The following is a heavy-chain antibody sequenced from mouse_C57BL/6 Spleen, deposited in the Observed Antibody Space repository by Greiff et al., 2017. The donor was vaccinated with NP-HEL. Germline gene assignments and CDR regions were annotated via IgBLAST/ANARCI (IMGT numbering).Heavy chain of an antibody. CDR1: GYTFTSYW. J-gene: IGHJ1*03. Sequence: QVQLQQSGAELVKPGASVKLSCKASGYTFTSYWMHWVKQRPGQGLEWIGMIHPNSGSTNYNEKFKSKATLTVDKSSSTAYMQLSSLTSEDSAVYYCARPGGYGSSCWYFDVWGTGTTVTVSS. CDR3: ARPGGYGSSCWYFDV. CDR2: IHPNSGST. D-gene: IGHD1-1*01. V-gene: IGHV1-64*01.